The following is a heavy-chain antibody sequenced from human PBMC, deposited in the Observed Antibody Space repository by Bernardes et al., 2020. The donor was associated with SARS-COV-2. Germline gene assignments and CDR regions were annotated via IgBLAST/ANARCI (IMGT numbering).Heavy chain of an antibody. CDR2: ISSRGST. CDR1: GGSISGNDNY. V-gene: IGHV4-39*01. J-gene: IGHJ5*02. CDR3: ARGFGSGIYYTDNRFDP. D-gene: IGHD3-10*01. Sequence: SASLTLTCSVSGGSISGNDNYWSWLPQAKGKEPEWIGSISSRGSTFYTPSLKSRVTISRDTSTNPFSLRMTSVTAADTAVYYCARGFGSGIYYTDNRFDPGGEGTLVTVS.